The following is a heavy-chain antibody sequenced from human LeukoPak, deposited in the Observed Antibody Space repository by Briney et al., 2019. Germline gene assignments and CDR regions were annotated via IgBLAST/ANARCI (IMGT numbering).Heavy chain of an antibody. CDR3: ARGGTYYYYYMDV. D-gene: IGHD3-10*01. J-gene: IGHJ6*03. CDR1: GYTFTSYD. V-gene: IGHV1-8*02. CDR2: MNPNSDNT. Sequence: ASVKVSCKASGYTFTSYDYNWVRHPNGQGLERMGRMNPNSDNTGYAQKFHGRVTMTRNNSISTAYMELGSLRSEDTAVYYCARGGTYYYYYMDVWGKGTTVSVSS.